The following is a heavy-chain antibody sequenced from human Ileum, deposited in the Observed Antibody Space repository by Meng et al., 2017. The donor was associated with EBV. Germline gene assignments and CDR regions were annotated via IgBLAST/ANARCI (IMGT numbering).Heavy chain of an antibody. CDR3: ARDPAYPRGLFDS. J-gene: IGHJ4*02. D-gene: IGHD3-10*01. Sequence: GPGRVKPSQTLALTRTFSGDSISNSDYYWDWIRQSPGKGLEWIASIYRSGSTYYDPSLKSRVTISLDTSKNQFSLKLSSVTAADTAVYYCARDPAYPRGLFDSWGQGTLVTVSS. CDR1: GDSISNSDYY. V-gene: IGHV4-39*07. CDR2: IYRSGST.